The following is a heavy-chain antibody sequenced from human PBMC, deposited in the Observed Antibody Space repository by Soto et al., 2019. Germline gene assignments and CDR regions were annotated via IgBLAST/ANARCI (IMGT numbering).Heavy chain of an antibody. Sequence: GASVKVSCKASGYTFTSYDINWVRQAPGQGLEWMGWMNPNSGNTGYAQKFQGRVTMTRNTSISTAYMELSSLRSEDTAVYYCARGPNGYSGYDSSYWGQGTLVTVSS. CDR2: MNPNSGNT. D-gene: IGHD5-12*01. J-gene: IGHJ4*02. CDR3: ARGPNGYSGYDSSY. CDR1: GYTFTSYD. V-gene: IGHV1-8*01.